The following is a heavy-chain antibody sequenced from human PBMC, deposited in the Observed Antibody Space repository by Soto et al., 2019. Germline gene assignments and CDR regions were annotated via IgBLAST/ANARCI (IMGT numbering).Heavy chain of an antibody. CDR1: GGTFSSYA. J-gene: IGHJ3*02. CDR3: ASPYDSSGYKIYDAFDI. V-gene: IGHV1-69*13. CDR2: IIPIFGTA. Sequence: SVKVSCKASGGTFSSYAISWVRQAPGQGLEWMGRIIPIFGTANYAQKFQGRVTITADESTSTAYMELSSLRSEDTAVYYCASPYDSSGYKIYDAFDIWGQGTMVTVSS. D-gene: IGHD3-22*01.